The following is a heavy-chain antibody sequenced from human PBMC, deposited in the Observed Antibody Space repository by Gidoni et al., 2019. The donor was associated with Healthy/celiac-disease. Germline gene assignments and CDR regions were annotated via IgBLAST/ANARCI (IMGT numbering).Heavy chain of an antibody. CDR2: ISYDGSNK. Sequence: QVQLVESGGGVVQPGRSLRLSCAASGFTFSSYAMHWVRQAPGKGLEWVAVISYDGSNKYYADSVKGRFTISRDNSKNTLYLQMNSLRAEDTAVYYCARDSPSFYYATFDYWGQGTLVTVSS. J-gene: IGHJ4*02. CDR1: GFTFSSYA. V-gene: IGHV3-30-3*01. CDR3: ARDSPSFYYATFDY. D-gene: IGHD3-10*01.